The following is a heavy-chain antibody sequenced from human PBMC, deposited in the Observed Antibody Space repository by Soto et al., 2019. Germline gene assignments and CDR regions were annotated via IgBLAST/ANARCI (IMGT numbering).Heavy chain of an antibody. Sequence: EGTLRLSCAASRFTFSSYGMHWVRQAPGKGLEWVAVISYDGSNKYYADSVKGRFTISRDNSKNTLYLQMNSLRAEDTAVYYCAKEPPMVRGVTTSHYGMDVWRQGTTVTVSS. D-gene: IGHD3-10*01. V-gene: IGHV3-30*18. CDR1: RFTFSSYG. J-gene: IGHJ6*01. CDR3: AKEPPMVRGVTTSHYGMDV. CDR2: ISYDGSNK.